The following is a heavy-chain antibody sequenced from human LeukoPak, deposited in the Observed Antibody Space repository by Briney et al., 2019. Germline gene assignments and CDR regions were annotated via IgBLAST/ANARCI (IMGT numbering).Heavy chain of an antibody. CDR3: ARDGGYCSSTSCAKDY. CDR2: IIPIFGTA. D-gene: IGHD2-2*01. CDR1: GGTFSSYA. V-gene: IGHV1-69*05. Sequence: SVKVSCKASGGTFSSYAISWVRQAPGQGLEWMGGIIPIFGTANYAQKFQGRVTITTDESTSTAYMELSSLRSEDTAVYYCARDGGYCSSTSCAKDYWGQGTLVTVSS. J-gene: IGHJ4*02.